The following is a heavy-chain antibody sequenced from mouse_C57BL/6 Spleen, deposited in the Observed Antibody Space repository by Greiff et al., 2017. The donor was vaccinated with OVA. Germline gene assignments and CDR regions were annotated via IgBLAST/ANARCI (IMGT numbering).Heavy chain of an antibody. J-gene: IGHJ1*03. D-gene: IGHD1-1*01. Sequence: QVQLKESGAELARPGASVKMSCKASGYTFTSYSMHWVKQRPGQGLEWIGYINPSSGYTKYNQKFKDKATLTADKSSSTAYMQLSSLTSEDSAVYYCARSDYYGSSPENVWGTGTTVTVSS. CDR2: INPSSGYT. V-gene: IGHV1-4*01. CDR3: ARSDYYGSSPENV. CDR1: GYTFTSYS.